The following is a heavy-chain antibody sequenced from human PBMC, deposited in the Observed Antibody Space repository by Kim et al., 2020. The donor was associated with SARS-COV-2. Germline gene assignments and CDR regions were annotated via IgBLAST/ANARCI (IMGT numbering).Heavy chain of an antibody. Sequence: SETLSLTCAVYGGSFSGYYWSWIRQPPGKGLEWIGEINHSGSTNYNPSLKSRVTISVDTSKNQFSLKLSSVTAADTAVYYCARGFTAGGAFDIWGQGTMVTVSS. CDR2: INHSGST. CDR1: GGSFSGYY. D-gene: IGHD2-21*02. CDR3: ARGFTAGGAFDI. V-gene: IGHV4-34*01. J-gene: IGHJ3*02.